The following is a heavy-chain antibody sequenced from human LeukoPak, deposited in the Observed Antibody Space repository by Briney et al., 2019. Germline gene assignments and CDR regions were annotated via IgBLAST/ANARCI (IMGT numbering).Heavy chain of an antibody. J-gene: IGHJ4*02. D-gene: IGHD6-13*01. CDR2: IYTSGGT. CDR3: ARDLGIAAAGIPFDY. CDR1: GGSISSYY. V-gene: IGHV4-4*07. Sequence: PSETLSLTCTVSGGSISSYYWSWIRQPAGKGLEWIGRIYTSGGTNYNPSLKSRVTMSVDTSKNQFSLKLSSVTAADTAVYYCARDLGIAAAGIPFDYWGQGTLVTVSS.